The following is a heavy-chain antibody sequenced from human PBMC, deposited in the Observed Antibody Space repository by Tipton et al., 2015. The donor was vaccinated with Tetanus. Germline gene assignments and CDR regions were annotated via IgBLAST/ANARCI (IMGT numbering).Heavy chain of an antibody. CDR1: GGSINSGGYF. J-gene: IGHJ5*02. D-gene: IGHD6-6*01. Sequence: GLVKPSQTLSLTCSVSGGSINSGGYFWNWIRQQPGKGPEWIGYIYYSGDTFYNLSLKSRVTISVDTSKNQFSLNLRSVTAADTAVYYCARDQGGGRVVRLNWFDPWGQGTLVTVSS. V-gene: IGHV4-31*03. CDR3: ARDQGGGRVVRLNWFDP. CDR2: IYYSGDT.